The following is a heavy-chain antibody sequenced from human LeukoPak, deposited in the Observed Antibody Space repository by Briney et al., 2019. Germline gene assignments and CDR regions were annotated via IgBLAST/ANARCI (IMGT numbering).Heavy chain of an antibody. CDR1: GFTFSDAW. CDR3: ATGVAISRYAFDF. D-gene: IGHD2-2*01. Sequence: PGGSLRLSCAASGFTFSDAWMSWVRQAPGKGLEWVGRIKSKTDGATTDYAAPVQGRFTISRDDSENTLYLLMNSLKIEDTAMYYCATGVAISRYAFDFWGQGTVVTVSS. J-gene: IGHJ3*01. CDR2: IKSKTDGATT. V-gene: IGHV3-15*01.